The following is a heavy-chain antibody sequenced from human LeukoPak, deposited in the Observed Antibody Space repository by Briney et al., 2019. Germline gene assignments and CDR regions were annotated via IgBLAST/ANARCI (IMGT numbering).Heavy chain of an antibody. V-gene: IGHV3-48*04. CDR2: ISSSSTI. Sequence: GGSLRLSCAASGFTFSSYSMNWVRQAPGKGLEWVSYISSSSTIYYADSVKGRFTISRDNAKNSLYLQMNSLRAEDTAVYYCARDRQWLTFDYWGQGTLVTVSS. CDR1: GFTFSSYS. CDR3: ARDRQWLTFDY. D-gene: IGHD6-19*01. J-gene: IGHJ4*02.